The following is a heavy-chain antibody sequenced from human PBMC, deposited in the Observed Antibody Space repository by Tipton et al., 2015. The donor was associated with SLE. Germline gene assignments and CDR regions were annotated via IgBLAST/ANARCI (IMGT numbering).Heavy chain of an antibody. CDR3: ARRCGMGLYR. CDR2: IYYSGST. J-gene: IGHJ4*02. Sequence: TLSLTCTVSGGSISSYYWSWIRQPPGKGLEWIGYIYYSGSTNYNPSLKSRVTMSVDTSKNQFSLRLNSVTAADTAVYHCARRCGMGLYRWGQGTLVTVSS. D-gene: IGHD3-3*01. V-gene: IGHV4-59*12. CDR1: GGSISSYY.